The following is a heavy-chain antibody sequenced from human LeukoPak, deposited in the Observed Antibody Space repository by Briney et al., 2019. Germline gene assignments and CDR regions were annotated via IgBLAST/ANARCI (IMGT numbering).Heavy chain of an antibody. CDR1: GGSISSHY. Sequence: SETLSLTCTVSGGSISSHYWSWIRQPPGKGLEWIGYNYYSGSTNYNPSLKSRVTISVDTSKNQFSLKLSSVTAADTAVYYCARGYFDWLSFAFDYWGQGTLVTVSS. V-gene: IGHV4-59*11. J-gene: IGHJ4*02. CDR3: ARGYFDWLSFAFDY. CDR2: NYYSGST. D-gene: IGHD3-9*01.